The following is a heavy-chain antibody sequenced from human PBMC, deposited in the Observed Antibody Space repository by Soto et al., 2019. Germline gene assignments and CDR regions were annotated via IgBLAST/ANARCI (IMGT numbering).Heavy chain of an antibody. CDR1: GFSFGSYG. V-gene: IGHV3-23*01. D-gene: IGHD6-19*01. J-gene: IGHJ4*02. CDR3: AKGGIVVAGDRGRDYFDN. CDR2: ISATGATT. Sequence: EVLLLESGGGLVQPGGSLRLSCAASGFSFGSYGMTWVRQAPGKGLEWVSGISATGATTDYADSVKGRFTISRDNSKKTLYLQMNSLRAEDTAVYYCAKGGIVVAGDRGRDYFDNWGQGTLVTVSS.